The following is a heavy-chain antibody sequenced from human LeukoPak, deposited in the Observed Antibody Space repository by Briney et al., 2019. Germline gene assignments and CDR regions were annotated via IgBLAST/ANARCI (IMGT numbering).Heavy chain of an antibody. Sequence: GRSLRLSCAASGFTFSSYGMHWVRQAPGKGLEGVAVISYDGSNKYYADSVKGRFTISRDNSKNTLYLQMSSLRAEDTAVYYCAKDLRSRGVVVVVAARGPNYYYYGMDVWGQGTTVTVSS. CDR2: ISYDGSNK. D-gene: IGHD2-15*01. V-gene: IGHV3-30*18. CDR1: GFTFSSYG. CDR3: AKDLRSRGVVVVVAARGPNYYYYGMDV. J-gene: IGHJ6*02.